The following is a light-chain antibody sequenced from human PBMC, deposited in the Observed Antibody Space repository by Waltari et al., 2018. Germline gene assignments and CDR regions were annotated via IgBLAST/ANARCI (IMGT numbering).Light chain of an antibody. CDR2: GAS. V-gene: IGKV3-20*01. CDR1: QSITKRY. J-gene: IGKJ2*01. CDR3: QQYGSSIMYT. Sequence: VLTQSPGTLSLSPGDRATLSCRASQSITKRYFAWYQQKPGQAPSLLIYGASSRAAGIPDRFSGSGSGTEFTLTISILEAEDSAVYYCQQYGSSIMYTFGQGTKLEIK.